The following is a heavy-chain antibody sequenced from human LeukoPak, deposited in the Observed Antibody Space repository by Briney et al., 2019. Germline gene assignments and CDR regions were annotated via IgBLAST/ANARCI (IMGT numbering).Heavy chain of an antibody. J-gene: IGHJ5*02. CDR3: AREWWGYDVLTGDNWFDP. Sequence: ASVKVSCKASGYTFTSYGISWVRQAPGQGLEWMGWINTYNGDTNYAQKFQGRVSMTTDTSTSTVYIELRSLTSDDTAAYYCAREWWGYDVLTGDNWFDPWGQGTLVTVSS. D-gene: IGHD3-9*01. CDR2: INTYNGDT. V-gene: IGHV1-18*01. CDR1: GYTFTSYG.